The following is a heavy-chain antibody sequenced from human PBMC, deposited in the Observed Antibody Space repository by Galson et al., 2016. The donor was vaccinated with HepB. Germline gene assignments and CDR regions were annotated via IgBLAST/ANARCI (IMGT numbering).Heavy chain of an antibody. CDR1: GGSVRSGGYY. CDR2: IYYDWTT. V-gene: IGHV4-61*08. Sequence: SETLSLTCNVSGGSVRSGGYYWSWIRQTPGGGLEWIGNIYYDWTTNYHPSLKIRVSMSLDASKNQFSLNIMSVTGADTAVYYCARRGVYDSTGYYREWGQGTRVIVSS. J-gene: IGHJ4*02. CDR3: ARRGVYDSTGYYRE. D-gene: IGHD3-22*01.